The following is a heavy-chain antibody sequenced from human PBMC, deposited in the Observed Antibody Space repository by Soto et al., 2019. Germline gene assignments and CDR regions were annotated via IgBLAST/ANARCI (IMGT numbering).Heavy chain of an antibody. CDR3: ARDRDDKHGAFDI. Sequence: SVKVSCKASGGTFSSYAISWVRQAPGQGLEWMGGIIPIFGTANYAQKFQGRVTITADESTSTAYMELSSLRSEDTAVYYCARDRDDKHGAFDIWGQGTMVTVSS. CDR1: GGTFSSYA. J-gene: IGHJ3*02. CDR2: IIPIFGTA. D-gene: IGHD3-10*01. V-gene: IGHV1-69*13.